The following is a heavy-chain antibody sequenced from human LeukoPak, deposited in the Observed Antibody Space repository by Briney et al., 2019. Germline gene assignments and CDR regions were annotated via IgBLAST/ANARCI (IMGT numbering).Heavy chain of an antibody. J-gene: IGHJ6*03. V-gene: IGHV3-21*06. D-gene: IGHD6-25*01. CDR1: GFTFIKYW. CDR2: ISTVSTYT. Sequence: SGGSLRLSCAASGFTFIKYWMTWVRQAPGKGLEWVASISTVSTYTFYADSVKGRFSISRDNVRNLLYLQMSSLGAEDTAVYYCARDGSGFYLYNYMDVWGKGTTVTVSS. CDR3: ARDGSGFYLYNYMDV.